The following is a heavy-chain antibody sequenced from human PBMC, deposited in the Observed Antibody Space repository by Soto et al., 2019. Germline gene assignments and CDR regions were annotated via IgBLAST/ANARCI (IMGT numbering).Heavy chain of an antibody. J-gene: IGHJ6*02. Sequence: ASVKVSCKASGGTFSSYAISWVRQAPGQGLELMGGIIPIFGTANYAQKFQGRVTITADESTSTAYMELSSLRSEDTAVYYCARSTPLLGYCSSTSCYGMDVWGQGTTVTVSS. CDR3: ARSTPLLGYCSSTSCYGMDV. V-gene: IGHV1-69*13. CDR1: GGTFSSYA. D-gene: IGHD2-2*01. CDR2: IIPIFGTA.